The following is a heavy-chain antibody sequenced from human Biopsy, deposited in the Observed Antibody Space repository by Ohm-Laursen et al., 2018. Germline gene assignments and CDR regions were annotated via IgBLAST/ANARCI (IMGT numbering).Heavy chain of an antibody. CDR3: ERDRMTDVFGGPTRTDVFDS. J-gene: IGHJ4*02. V-gene: IGHV1-2*02. CDR1: GYTFTAYF. D-gene: IGHD3-10*01. Sequence: ASVKVSCKVSGYTFTAYFTHWVRQSPGQGLEWMGWVNPNSGATNSAENFRDRVTLTRDTSISAVYIELRRLKSDDAAVYYCERDRMTDVFGGPTRTDVFDSWGQGTPVTVSS. CDR2: VNPNSGAT.